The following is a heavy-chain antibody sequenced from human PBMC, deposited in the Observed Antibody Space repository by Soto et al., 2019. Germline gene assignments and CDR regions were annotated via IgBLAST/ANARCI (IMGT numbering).Heavy chain of an antibody. D-gene: IGHD3-10*01. V-gene: IGHV2-70*01. CDR3: ARTLECPGPLWFGELSFWFDP. CDR1: GFSLSTSGMC. J-gene: IGHJ5*02. CDR2: IDWDDDK. Sequence: SGPTLVNPTQTLTLTCTFSGFSLSTSGMCVSWIRQPPGKALEWLALIDWDDDKYYSTSLKTRLTISKDTSKNQVVLTMTNMDPVDTATYYCARTLECPGPLWFGELSFWFDPWGQGTLVTVSS.